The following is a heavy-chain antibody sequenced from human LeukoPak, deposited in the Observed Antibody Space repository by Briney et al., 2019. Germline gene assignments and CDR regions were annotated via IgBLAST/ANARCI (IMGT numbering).Heavy chain of an antibody. V-gene: IGHV4-38-2*02. D-gene: IGHD2-15*01. J-gene: IGHJ5*02. CDR1: GYSISSGYY. Sequence: RCSETLSLTCTVSGYSISSGYYWGWIRQPPGKGLEWIGSIYHSGSTNYNPSLKSRVTISVDTSKNQFSLKLSSVTAADTAVYYCASLGYCSGGSCYEGVWFDPWGQGTLVTVSS. CDR2: IYHSGST. CDR3: ASLGYCSGGSCYEGVWFDP.